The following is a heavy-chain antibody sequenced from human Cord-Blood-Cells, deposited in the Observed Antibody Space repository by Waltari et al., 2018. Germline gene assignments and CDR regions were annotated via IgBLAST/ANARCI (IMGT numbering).Heavy chain of an antibody. CDR3: ARIAAAGYNWFDP. CDR1: GGSFSGYH. V-gene: IGHV4-34*01. Sequence: QVQLQQWGAGRLTPSETLSLTCPVYGGSFSGYHWRWTRQPPGKGLEWIGEINHSGSTNYNPSLKSRVTISVDTSKNQFSLKLSSVTAADTAVYYCARIAAAGYNWFDPWGQGTLVTVSS. J-gene: IGHJ5*02. D-gene: IGHD6-13*01. CDR2: INHSGST.